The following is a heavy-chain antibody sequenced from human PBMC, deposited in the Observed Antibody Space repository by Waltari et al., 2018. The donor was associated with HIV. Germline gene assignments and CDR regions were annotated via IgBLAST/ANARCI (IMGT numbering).Heavy chain of an antibody. Sequence: EALLVQSWGGVFRPGGALRLPCGGSTSWFSSYWVVCFGQASGKGLEWVANINQDATKKNYADSVKGRFSVSRDNGKYSVFLEMNRLRVQDTAVYFCARGDQWGLFMDSYYGLDVWGRGTTVIVSS. CDR2: INQDATKK. V-gene: IGHV3-7*01. D-gene: IGHD1-26*01. CDR1: TSWFSSYW. J-gene: IGHJ6*02. CDR3: ARGDQWGLFMDSYYGLDV.